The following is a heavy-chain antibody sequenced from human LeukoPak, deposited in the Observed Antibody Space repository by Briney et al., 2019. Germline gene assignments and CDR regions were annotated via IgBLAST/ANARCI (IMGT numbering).Heavy chain of an antibody. V-gene: IGHV1-18*01. J-gene: IGHJ5*02. CDR2: ISAYNGNT. D-gene: IGHD3-22*01. CDR3: ARGVYYDSSGYRNWFDP. CDR1: VYIFTSYG. Sequence: ASVKVSCKSSVYIFTSYGIRWVRQAPGKGLEWVGWISAYNGNTSYAQKIQGTVTMTTDTSTSTAYRELRSLRSDNTAVYYCARGVYYDSSGYRNWFDPWGQGTLVTVSS.